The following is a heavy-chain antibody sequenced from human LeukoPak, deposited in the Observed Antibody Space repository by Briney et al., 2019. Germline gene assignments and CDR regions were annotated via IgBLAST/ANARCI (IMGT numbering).Heavy chain of an antibody. CDR3: ARDSDGYASAADNFDY. CDR1: GYTFTSYG. D-gene: IGHD6-13*01. J-gene: IGHJ4*02. CDR2: ISAYNGNT. V-gene: IGHV1-18*01. Sequence: ASVKVSCTASGYTFTSYGISWVRQAPGQGLEWMGWISAYNGNTNYAQKLQGRVTMTTDTSTSTAYMQLTSLRSDDTAVYYCARDSDGYASAADNFDYGGQGTLVTVAS.